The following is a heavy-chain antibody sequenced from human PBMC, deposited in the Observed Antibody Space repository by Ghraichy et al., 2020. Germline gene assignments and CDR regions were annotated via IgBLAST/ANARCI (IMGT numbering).Heavy chain of an antibody. J-gene: IGHJ4*02. V-gene: IGHV4-34*01. CDR2: INHSGST. Sequence: SETLSLTCAVYGGSFSGYYWSWIRQPPGKGLEWIGEINHSGSTNYNPSLKSRVTISVDTSKNQFSLKLSSVTAADTAVYYCAFDCSSTSCSFDYWGQGTLVTVSS. CDR3: AFDCSSTSCSFDY. D-gene: IGHD2-2*01. CDR1: GGSFSGYY.